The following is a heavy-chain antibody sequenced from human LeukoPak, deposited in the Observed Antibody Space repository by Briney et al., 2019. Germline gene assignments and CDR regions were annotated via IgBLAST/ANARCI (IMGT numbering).Heavy chain of an antibody. D-gene: IGHD2-2*02. CDR1: GFRFSSYA. CDR3: AREGCSSTSCYTGSFDI. V-gene: IGHV3-23*01. Sequence: GGSLRLSCAASGFRFSSYAMSWVRQAPGKGLEWVSAISGSGVSTYYADSVKGRFTVSRDNSKNTLYLQMSSLRAEDTAVYYCAREGCSSTSCYTGSFDIWGQGTMVTVSP. CDR2: ISGSGVST. J-gene: IGHJ3*02.